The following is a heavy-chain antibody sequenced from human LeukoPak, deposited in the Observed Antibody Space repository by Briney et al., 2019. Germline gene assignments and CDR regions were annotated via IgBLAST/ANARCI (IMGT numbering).Heavy chain of an antibody. Sequence: GGSLRLSCAASGFTFSSYEMNWVRQAPGKGLEWVSYISGSGRTMSYADSVKGRFTISRDNAKNSLYLQMNSLRAEDTALYYCAGQYYYDSSGPVDYWGQGTLVTVSS. CDR1: GFTFSSYE. CDR2: ISGSGRTM. CDR3: AGQYYYDSSGPVDY. D-gene: IGHD3-22*01. V-gene: IGHV3-48*03. J-gene: IGHJ4*02.